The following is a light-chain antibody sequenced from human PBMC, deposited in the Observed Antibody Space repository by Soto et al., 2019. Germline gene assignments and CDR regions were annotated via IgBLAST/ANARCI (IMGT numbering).Light chain of an antibody. CDR3: KQYKNWPPIT. CDR2: GAS. CDR1: QYVWTS. Sequence: EIVMTQSPAILSVSPGERATLSCRASQYVWTSVAWYQQKPGQAPRLLIYGASTRATGIPARFSGSGSGTEFTLSISSLQSEDSAVYYCKQYKNWPPITFGQGTRLEIK. V-gene: IGKV3-15*01. J-gene: IGKJ5*01.